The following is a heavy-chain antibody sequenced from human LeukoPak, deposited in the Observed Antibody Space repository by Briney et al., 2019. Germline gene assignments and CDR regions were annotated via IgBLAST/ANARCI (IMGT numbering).Heavy chain of an antibody. CDR2: IKQEGSEK. CDR1: GFTFSSYW. V-gene: IGHV3-7*01. Sequence: GGSLRLSCAASGFTFSSYWMSWVRQAPGKGLEGVANIKQEGSEKYYVDSVKGRFTISRENAKNSLYLQMNSLRAEDTAVYSCARDRIITGTSSVCDPWGQGTLVTVSS. CDR3: ARDRIITGTSSVCDP. D-gene: IGHD1-20*01. J-gene: IGHJ5*02.